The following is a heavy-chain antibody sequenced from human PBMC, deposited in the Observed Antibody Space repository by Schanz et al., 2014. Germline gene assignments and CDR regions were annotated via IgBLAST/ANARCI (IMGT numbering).Heavy chain of an antibody. CDR1: GGTFSTYP. J-gene: IGHJ4*02. V-gene: IGHV1-69*04. CDR2: IIPILGIA. CDR3: ARDGVDAAAGGNY. Sequence: QVQLVHSGAEVKKPGSSMKVSCKASGGTFSTYPINWLRQAPGQGLEWMGRIIPILGIATYAQKFQGRLTITADKSTSTVYMELSSLRSEDTAVYYCARDGVDAAAGGNYWGQGTLVTVSS. D-gene: IGHD6-13*01.